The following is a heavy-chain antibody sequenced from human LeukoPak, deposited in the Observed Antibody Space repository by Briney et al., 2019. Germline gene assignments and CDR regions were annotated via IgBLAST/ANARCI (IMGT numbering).Heavy chain of an antibody. V-gene: IGHV1-69*13. D-gene: IGHD3/OR15-3a*01. J-gene: IGHJ4*02. CDR1: GGTFSSYG. CDR3: ARGSLGDWSLHREEHYFDH. CDR2: SIPIFGTS. Sequence: SVKVSCKASGGTFSSYGVNWVRQAPGQGLEWMGGSIPIFGTSYYVHKFQGRLTITADESMSTAYMELSSLTSEDSAVYYCARGSLGDWSLHREEHYFDHWGQGTLVTVSS.